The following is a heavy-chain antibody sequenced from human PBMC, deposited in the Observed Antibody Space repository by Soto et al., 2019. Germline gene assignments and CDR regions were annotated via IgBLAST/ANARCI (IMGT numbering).Heavy chain of an antibody. CDR1: GASVGSGSFY. CDR2: VFFSGST. D-gene: IGHD3-22*01. Sequence: SETLSLTCTVSGASVGSGSFYWSWIRQPPGKGLEWIGYVFFSGSTNYNPSLKSRVTISIDTSKNQFSLKLISVTAADTAVYYCARVSTYYFDSSGSYTSDYWGQGALVTVSS. V-gene: IGHV4-61*01. J-gene: IGHJ4*02. CDR3: ARVSTYYFDSSGSYTSDY.